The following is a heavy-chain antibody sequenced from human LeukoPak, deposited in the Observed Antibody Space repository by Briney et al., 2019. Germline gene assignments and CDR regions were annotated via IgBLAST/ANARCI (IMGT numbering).Heavy chain of an antibody. CDR2: ISGGSSSI. CDR1: GFTFSSYT. D-gene: IGHD1-7*01. V-gene: IGHV3-21*01. Sequence: GGSLRLSCAASGFTFSSYTMSWVRQAPGKGLEWVSSISGGSSSIYYADSLRGRFTISRDNAKNTLYLQMNSLRAEDTAVCYCASTITGTTRLPSYWGQGTLVTVSS. CDR3: ASTITGTTRLPSY. J-gene: IGHJ4*02.